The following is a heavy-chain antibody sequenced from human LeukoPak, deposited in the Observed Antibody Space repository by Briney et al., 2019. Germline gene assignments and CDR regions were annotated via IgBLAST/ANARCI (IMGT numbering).Heavy chain of an antibody. D-gene: IGHD2-15*01. CDR1: GFTVSNHF. J-gene: IGHJ4*02. V-gene: IGHV3-66*01. CDR3: AKLVVEIGTIDYFDY. CDR2: IYSDGRT. Sequence: GESLRLSCAASGFTVSNHFMTWVRQAPGRGLEWLSVIYSDGRTFHADSVKDRFSISRDNSKNTLYLQMSSLRAEDTAVYYCAKLVVEIGTIDYFDYWGQGTLVTVSS.